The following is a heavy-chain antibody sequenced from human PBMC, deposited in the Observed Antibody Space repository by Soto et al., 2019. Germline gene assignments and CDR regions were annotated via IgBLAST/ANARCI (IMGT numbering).Heavy chain of an antibody. Sequence: SETLSLTCTVSGGTLSSNRYYWGWIRQPPGKGLEWIGSIYYSGSTYYNPSLKSRVTISVDTSKNQFSLKLSSVTAADTAVYYCARHGGRLITIFGLCNPDYYYVLYVWAQGSTVTGS. CDR2: IYYSGST. J-gene: IGHJ6*02. CDR3: ARHGGRLITIFGLCNPDYYYVLYV. V-gene: IGHV4-39*01. CDR1: GGTLSSNRYY. D-gene: IGHD3-3*01.